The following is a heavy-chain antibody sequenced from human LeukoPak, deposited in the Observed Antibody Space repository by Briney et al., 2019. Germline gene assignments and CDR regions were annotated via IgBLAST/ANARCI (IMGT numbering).Heavy chain of an antibody. D-gene: IGHD3-22*01. V-gene: IGHV1-18*01. CDR2: ISAYNGNT. CDR1: GYTFTSYG. CDR3: ARGRAPSSGYPRNWYYFDY. J-gene: IGHJ4*02. Sequence: ASVKVSCKASGYTFTSYGISWVRQAPGQGLEWMGWISAYNGNTNYAQKLQGRVTMTTDTSTSTAYTELRSLRSDDTAVYYCARGRAPSSGYPRNWYYFDYWGQGTLVTVSS.